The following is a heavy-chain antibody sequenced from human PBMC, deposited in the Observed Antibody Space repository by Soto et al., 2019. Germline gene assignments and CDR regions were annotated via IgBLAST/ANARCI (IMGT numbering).Heavy chain of an antibody. CDR1: GFTFRSYA. D-gene: IGHD6-13*01. CDR2: ISGSGAGT. Sequence: GGSLRLSCSVSGFTFRSYALHWVRQAPGKGLEWVSAISGSGAGTYYADSVKGRFTISRDNAKNTLYLQMNSLRAEDTAVYYCARGRIAAAGPIDYWGQGTLVTVSS. V-gene: IGHV3-23*01. J-gene: IGHJ4*02. CDR3: ARGRIAAAGPIDY.